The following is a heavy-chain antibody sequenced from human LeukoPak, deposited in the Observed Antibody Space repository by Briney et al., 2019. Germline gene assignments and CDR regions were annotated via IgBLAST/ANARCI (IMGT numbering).Heavy chain of an antibody. CDR2: ISAGGSST. D-gene: IGHD1-1*01. CDR1: GFAFDIYA. CDR3: AKDPRGSLERRGHLDF. Sequence: GGSLRLSCAASGFAFDIYAMTWVRQAPGKGLEWVSGISAGGSSTYYADSVKGRFTISRDNSKNTVYLQMNSLRGEDTAVYYCAKDPRGSLERRGHLDFWGQGTLVTVSS. J-gene: IGHJ4*02. V-gene: IGHV3-23*01.